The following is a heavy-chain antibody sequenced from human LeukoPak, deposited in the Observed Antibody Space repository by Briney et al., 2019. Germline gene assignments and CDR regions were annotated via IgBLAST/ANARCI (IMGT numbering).Heavy chain of an antibody. CDR1: GTTFSSYW. Sequence: GGSLRLSCAASGTTFSSYWMSWVRQAPGKGLEWVANIKEDGSEKYYVDSVKGRFTISRDNAKNSLYLQMNSLRAEDTAVYYCARGFVLGAAKNYFDYWGQGALVTVSS. CDR2: IKEDGSEK. CDR3: ARGFVLGAAKNYFDY. D-gene: IGHD2-21*02. V-gene: IGHV3-7*05. J-gene: IGHJ4*02.